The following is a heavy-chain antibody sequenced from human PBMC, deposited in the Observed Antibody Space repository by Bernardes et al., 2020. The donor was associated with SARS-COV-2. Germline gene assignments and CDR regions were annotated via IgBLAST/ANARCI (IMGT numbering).Heavy chain of an antibody. CDR3: ARDYVVGDSLWYFDL. J-gene: IGHJ2*01. CDR1: GFTFSRHA. CDR2: ITGDSKKI. D-gene: IGHD2-21*01. V-gene: IGHV3-23*01. Sequence: WGSLRLSCVDSGFTFSRHAMSWVRLAPGRGLEWVAGITGDSKKIFYADSVKGRFTISKDFSRNNAYLQMSSLTAEDTAVYYCARDYVVGDSLWYFDLWGRGTLVTVSS.